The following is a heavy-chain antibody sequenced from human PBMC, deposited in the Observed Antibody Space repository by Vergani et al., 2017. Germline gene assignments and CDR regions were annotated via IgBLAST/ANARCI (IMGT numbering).Heavy chain of an antibody. CDR1: GFTLSNFW. CDR2: IKEDGSEK. J-gene: IGHJ6*02. CDR3: AKANPRNSGYDYLYYYHAMDV. D-gene: IGHD5-12*01. Sequence: EVQLVESGGGLVQPGGSLRLSCAASGFTLSNFWMSWVRQAAGKGLEWVANIKEDGSEKFYVDSVRGRFVISRDNAKNSLYLQLNSLRAEDTAIYYCAKANPRNSGYDYLYYYHAMDVWGQGTTVTVSS. V-gene: IGHV3-7*01.